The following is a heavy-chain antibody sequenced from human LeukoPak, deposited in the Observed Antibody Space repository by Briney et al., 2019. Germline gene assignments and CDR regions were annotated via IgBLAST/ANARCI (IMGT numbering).Heavy chain of an antibody. J-gene: IGHJ5*02. CDR2: INHSGGT. V-gene: IGHV4-34*01. D-gene: IGHD6-6*01. Sequence: GSLRLSCAASEFTFSSYSMNWVRQAPGKGLEWIGEINHSGGTNYNPSLKSRVTISVDTSKNQFSLKLSSVTAADTAVYYCARKAVAARVRRFDPWGQGTLVTVSS. CDR1: EFTFSSYS. CDR3: ARKAVAARVRRFDP.